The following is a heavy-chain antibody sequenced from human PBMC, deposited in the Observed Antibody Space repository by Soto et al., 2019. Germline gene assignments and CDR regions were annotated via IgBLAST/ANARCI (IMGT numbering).Heavy chain of an antibody. CDR2: IYYSGST. V-gene: IGHV4-59*01. Sequence: PSETLSLTCTVSCGSISSYYWSWIRQPPGKGLEWIGYIYYSGSTNYNPSLKSRVTISVDTSKNQFSLKLSSVTAADTAVYYCARHFSRNWFDPSGQGTLVTVSS. CDR1: CGSISSYY. D-gene: IGHD3-3*02. CDR3: ARHFSRNWFDP. J-gene: IGHJ5*02.